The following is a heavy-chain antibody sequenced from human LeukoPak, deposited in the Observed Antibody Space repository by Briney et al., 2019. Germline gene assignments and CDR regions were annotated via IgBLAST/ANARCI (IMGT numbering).Heavy chain of an antibody. J-gene: IGHJ5*02. D-gene: IGHD6-13*01. CDR3: ARDSSSWSGFDP. CDR1: GGSFSGYY. V-gene: IGHV4-34*01. Sequence: SETLSLTCAVYGGSFSGYYWSWIRQPPGKGLEWIGEINHSGSTNYNPSLKSRVTISVDTSKNQFSLKLSSVTAADTAVYYCARDSSSWSGFDPWGQGTLVTVSS. CDR2: INHSGST.